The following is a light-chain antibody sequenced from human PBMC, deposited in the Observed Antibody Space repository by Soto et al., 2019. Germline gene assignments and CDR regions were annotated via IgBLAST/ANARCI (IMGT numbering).Light chain of an antibody. CDR2: DAS. Sequence: EIVLTQSPATLSLSPGERATLSCRASQSVSSYLAGYQQKPGQAPRLLIYDASNRATGIPARFSGSGSGTDFTLTISSLEPEDFAVYYCQQRSNWPPFTFGGGTKVEIK. CDR3: QQRSNWPPFT. CDR1: QSVSSY. J-gene: IGKJ4*01. V-gene: IGKV3-11*01.